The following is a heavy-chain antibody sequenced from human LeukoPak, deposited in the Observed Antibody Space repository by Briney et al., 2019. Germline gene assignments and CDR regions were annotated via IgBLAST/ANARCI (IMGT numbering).Heavy chain of an antibody. CDR1: GFTFSSYA. J-gene: IGHJ3*02. V-gene: IGHV3-23*01. D-gene: IGHD4-17*01. Sequence: GGSLRLSCAASGFTFSSYAMSWVRQAPGKGLEWVSAISGSGGSTYYADSVKGRVTISRDNSKNTLYLQMNSLRAEDTAVYYCAKGPDYGDYGRAFDIWGQGTMVTVSS. CDR3: AKGPDYGDYGRAFDI. CDR2: ISGSGGST.